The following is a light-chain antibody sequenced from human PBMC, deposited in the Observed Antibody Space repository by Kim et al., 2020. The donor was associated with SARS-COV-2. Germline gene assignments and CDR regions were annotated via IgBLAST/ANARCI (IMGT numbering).Light chain of an antibody. J-gene: IGKJ2*01. CDR3: QQYNKRYT. V-gene: IGKV3-15*01. CDR1: QNISYN. CDR2: GPS. Sequence: LSLSPGERPNLTCRAGQNISYNLAWYQQKPGQAPCLIMYGPSTRAADIPARFTGSGSGTEFTLTISSLQSDDFAVYSCQQYNKRYTFGQGTKREI.